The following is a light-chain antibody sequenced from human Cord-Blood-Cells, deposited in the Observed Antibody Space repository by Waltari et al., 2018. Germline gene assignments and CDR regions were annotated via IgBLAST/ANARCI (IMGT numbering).Light chain of an antibody. V-gene: IGLV3-21*04. Sequence: SYVLTQPPSVSVAPGKTARITCGGNNIGSKSVHWYRQKPGQAPVLVIYYESNRPSGIPERFSGSNSGNTATLTISRVEAGDEADYYCQVWDSSSDHWVFGGGTKLTVL. CDR1: NIGSKS. CDR3: QVWDSSSDHWV. CDR2: YES. J-gene: IGLJ3*02.